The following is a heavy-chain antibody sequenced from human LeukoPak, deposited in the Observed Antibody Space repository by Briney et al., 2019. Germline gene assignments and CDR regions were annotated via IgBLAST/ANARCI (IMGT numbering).Heavy chain of an antibody. CDR1: GYSFTSYW. V-gene: IGHV5-51*01. J-gene: IGHJ4*02. CDR2: IYPGDSDT. CDR3: ARGLIRWLYYFDY. D-gene: IGHD4-23*01. Sequence: GESLKISCKGSGYSFTSYWIGWVRQMPGKGLEWMGIIYPGDSDTRCSPSFQGQVTISADKSISTAYLQWSSLKASDTAMYYCARGLIRWLYYFDYWGQGTLVTVSS.